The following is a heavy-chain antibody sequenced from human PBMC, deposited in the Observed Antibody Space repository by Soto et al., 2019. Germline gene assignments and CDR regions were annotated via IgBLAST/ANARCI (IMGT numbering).Heavy chain of an antibody. CDR3: ARDLIGYCSSTSCPLNYYGMGV. V-gene: IGHV6-1*01. CDR1: GDSVSSNSAA. D-gene: IGHD2-2*01. Sequence: SQTLSLTCAISGDSVSSNSAAWNWIRQSPSRGLEWLGRTYYRSKWYNDYAVSVKSRITINPDTSKNQFSLQLNSVTPEDTAVYYCARDLIGYCSSTSCPLNYYGMGVWGQGTTVTVSS. J-gene: IGHJ6*02. CDR2: TYYRSKWYN.